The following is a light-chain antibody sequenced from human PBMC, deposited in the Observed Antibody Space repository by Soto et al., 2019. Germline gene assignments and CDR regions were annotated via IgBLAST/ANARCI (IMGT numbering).Light chain of an antibody. CDR2: LGS. J-gene: IGKJ5*01. CDR1: QSLLHSNGYNY. CDR3: MQALQTTPIT. Sequence: DIVMTQSPLSLPVTPGEPASISCRSSQSLLHSNGYNYLDWYLQKPGQSPQLLIYLGSNRASGVPDRFSGSGSGTDFTLKISRVEAEDVGVHYCMQALQTTPITFGQGTRLEMK. V-gene: IGKV2-28*01.